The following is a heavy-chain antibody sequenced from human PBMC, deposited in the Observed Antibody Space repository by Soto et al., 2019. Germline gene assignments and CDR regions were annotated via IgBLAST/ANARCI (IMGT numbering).Heavy chain of an antibody. J-gene: IGHJ5*02. V-gene: IGHV4-34*01. CDR1: GASLNYYY. D-gene: IGHD1-26*01. Sequence: HVQLQQWGAGLLKPSDTLSLTCAVYGASLNYYYWSWIRQAPGKGLEWIGEFYQGGSTHYNPSVKRRVTIAVDMSSHQFSLQCPSVTAADTATYSCARGTWADRFANWGKGKLVTVS. CDR2: FYQGGST. CDR3: ARGTWADRFAN.